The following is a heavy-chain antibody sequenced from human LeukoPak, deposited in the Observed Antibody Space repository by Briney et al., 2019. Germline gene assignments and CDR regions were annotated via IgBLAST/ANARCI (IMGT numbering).Heavy chain of an antibody. CDR3: ARAVGSGSFQTYYYYMDV. J-gene: IGHJ6*03. Sequence: SETLSLTCTASGGSISSYHWSWIRQPPGKGLEWIGYIYYSGSTNYNPSLKSRVTISVDTSKNQFSLKLTSVTAADTAVYYCARAVGSGSFQTYYYYMDVWGKGTTVTISS. V-gene: IGHV4-59*01. CDR2: IYYSGST. CDR1: GGSISSYH. D-gene: IGHD3-10*01.